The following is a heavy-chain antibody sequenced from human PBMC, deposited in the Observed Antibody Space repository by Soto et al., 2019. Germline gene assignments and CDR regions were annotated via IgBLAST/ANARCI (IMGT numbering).Heavy chain of an antibody. J-gene: IGHJ6*02. D-gene: IGHD2-21*02. CDR2: ISGSGGST. V-gene: IGHV3-23*01. CDR1: GFTFSSYA. Sequence: QPGGSLRLSCAASGFTFSSYAMSWVRQAPGKGLEWVSAISGSGGSTYYADSVKGRFTISRDNSKNTLYLQMNSLRAEDTAVYYCAKSEGDTGSFDYYYGMQVWGQGTTVTVSS. CDR3: AKSEGDTGSFDYYYGMQV.